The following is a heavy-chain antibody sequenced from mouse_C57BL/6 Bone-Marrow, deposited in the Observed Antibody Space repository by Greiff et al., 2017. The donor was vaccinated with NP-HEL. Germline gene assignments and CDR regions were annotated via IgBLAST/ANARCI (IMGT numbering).Heavy chain of an antibody. D-gene: IGHD1-1*01. CDR2: ISSGGDYI. CDR1: GFTFSSYA. Sequence: EVKLMESGEGLVKPGGSLKLSCAASGFTFSSYAMSWVRQTPEKRLEWVAYISSGGDYIYYADTVKGRFTISRDNAMNTLYLQMSSLKSEDTAMYYCTRELRYRYFDVWGTGTTVTVSS. J-gene: IGHJ1*03. V-gene: IGHV5-9-1*02. CDR3: TRELRYRYFDV.